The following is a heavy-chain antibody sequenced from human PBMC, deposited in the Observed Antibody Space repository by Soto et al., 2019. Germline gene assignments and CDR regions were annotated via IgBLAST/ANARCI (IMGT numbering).Heavy chain of an antibody. D-gene: IGHD1-26*01. CDR1: GGSIYTYY. CDR2: ISDGGST. J-gene: IGHJ4*02. Sequence: PSETLSLTCNVSGGSIYTYYWNWIRQSPGKGLEWIGYISDGGSTNYNPSLKSRVTISVDKSKNQFSLKLSSVTAADTAVYYCARDLEANSGSYYGSVDWGQGTLVTVSS. CDR3: ARDLEANSGSYYGSVD. V-gene: IGHV4-59*12.